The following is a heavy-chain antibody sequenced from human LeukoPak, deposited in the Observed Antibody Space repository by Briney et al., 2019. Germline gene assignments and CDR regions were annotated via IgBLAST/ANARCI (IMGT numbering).Heavy chain of an antibody. CDR1: GFTFSDYP. CDR3: ARDDKWGFDY. J-gene: IGHJ4*02. D-gene: IGHD7-27*01. Sequence: GGSLRLSCAASGFTFSDYPMNWVRQAPGKGLEWISNIRGSGSGSGSGVYYADSVRGRFTISRDDAKNSLFLQTNSLRADDTAFYYCARDDKWGFDYWGQGALVTVSS. CDR2: IRGSGSGSGSGV. V-gene: IGHV3-48*04.